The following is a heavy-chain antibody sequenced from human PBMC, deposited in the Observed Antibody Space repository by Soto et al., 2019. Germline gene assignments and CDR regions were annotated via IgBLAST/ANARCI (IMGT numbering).Heavy chain of an antibody. J-gene: IGHJ6*03. CDR3: ARAKIDYGDSYYYMDV. Sequence: ASVKVSCKASGYXFTSYDINWVRQATGQGLEWMGWMNPNSGNTGYAQKFQGRVTMTRNTSISTAYMELSSLRSEDTAVYYCARAKIDYGDSYYYMDVWGKGTTVTVSS. D-gene: IGHD4-17*01. CDR2: MNPNSGNT. V-gene: IGHV1-8*01. CDR1: GYXFTSYD.